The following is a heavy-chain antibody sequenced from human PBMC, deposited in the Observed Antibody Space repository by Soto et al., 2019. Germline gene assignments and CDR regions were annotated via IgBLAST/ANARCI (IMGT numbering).Heavy chain of an antibody. CDR1: GFSFNLYG. J-gene: IGHJ4*01. Sequence: PGGSLRLSCTASGFSFNLYGMHWVRQAPGRGLEWVTLVSGDGTKTYYTDSVKGRFTVSRDNSKNPLYLQMNSLRPEDTAVYYCAKPIAVAGTGHFDYWGHGTLVTVSS. CDR3: AKPIAVAGTGHFDY. CDR2: VSGDGTKT. V-gene: IGHV3-30*18. D-gene: IGHD6-19*01.